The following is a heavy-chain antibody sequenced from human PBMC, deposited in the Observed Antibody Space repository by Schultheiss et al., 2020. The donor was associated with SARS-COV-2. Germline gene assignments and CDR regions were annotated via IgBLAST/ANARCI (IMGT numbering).Heavy chain of an antibody. CDR3: AREGSCSTTTQGTECYYYYMDV. CDR2: ISPYNRNT. J-gene: IGHJ6*03. V-gene: IGHV1-18*04. D-gene: IGHD2-2*01. CDR1: GYTFTDYY. Sequence: ASVKVSCKASGYTFTDYYIHWVRQAPGQGLEWMGWISPYNRNTNYGQKFQGRVTMTTDTSMSIAYMELRSLRSDDTAVYYCAREGSCSTTTQGTECYYYYMDVWGEGTTVTVSS.